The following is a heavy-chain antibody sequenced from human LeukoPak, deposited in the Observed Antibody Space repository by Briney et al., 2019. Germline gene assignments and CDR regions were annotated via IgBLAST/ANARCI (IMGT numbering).Heavy chain of an antibody. J-gene: IGHJ5*02. CDR1: GGTFSSYA. V-gene: IGHV1-69*04. CDR3: ARVNLRGSQYNWFDP. CDR2: ITPIIDSA. D-gene: IGHD1-26*01. Sequence: ASVKVSCKASGGTFSSYAISWVRQAPGQGLEWMGRITPIIDSAKYAQNFQDRVSIIADKSTSTVYLELSSLRSEDTAVYFCARVNLRGSQYNWFDPWGQETLVTVPS.